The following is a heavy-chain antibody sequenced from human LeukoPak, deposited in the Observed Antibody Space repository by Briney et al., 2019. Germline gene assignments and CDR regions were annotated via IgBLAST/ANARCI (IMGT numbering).Heavy chain of an antibody. CDR3: ARIPMAAAGVFDY. Sequence: GASEKVSCKASGGTFSSYAISWVRQAPGQGLEWMGGIIPIFGTANYAQKFQGRVTITADESTSTAYMELSSLRSEDTAVYYCARIPMAAAGVFDYWGQGTLVTVSS. CDR1: GGTFSSYA. CDR2: IIPIFGTA. D-gene: IGHD6-13*01. J-gene: IGHJ4*02. V-gene: IGHV1-69*13.